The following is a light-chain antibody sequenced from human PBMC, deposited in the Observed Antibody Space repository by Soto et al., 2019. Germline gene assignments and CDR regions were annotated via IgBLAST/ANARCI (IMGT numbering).Light chain of an antibody. V-gene: IGKV3-11*01. Sequence: EIVLTQSPATLSLSPGERATLSCRASQSVGSYLAWYQQKPGQAPRRLIYDASNRATGIPARFSGSGSGTDFTLTISSLEPEDFAVYYCQQRSTWPLTFGGGTKVEIK. J-gene: IGKJ4*01. CDR2: DAS. CDR3: QQRSTWPLT. CDR1: QSVGSY.